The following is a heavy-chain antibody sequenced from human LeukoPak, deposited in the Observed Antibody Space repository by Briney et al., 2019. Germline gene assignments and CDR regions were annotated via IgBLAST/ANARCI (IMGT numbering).Heavy chain of an antibody. CDR2: IRYDGSNK. CDR3: AKDEYSGGDCYRFDP. J-gene: IGHJ5*02. Sequence: GGSLRLSCEASGFTFSSYGMHWVRQAPGKGLEWVAFIRYDGSNKYYADSVKGRFTISRDNSKNTLYLQMNSLRAEDTAVYYCAKDEYSGGDCYRFDPWGRGTLVTVSS. CDR1: GFTFSSYG. V-gene: IGHV3-30*02. D-gene: IGHD2-21*02.